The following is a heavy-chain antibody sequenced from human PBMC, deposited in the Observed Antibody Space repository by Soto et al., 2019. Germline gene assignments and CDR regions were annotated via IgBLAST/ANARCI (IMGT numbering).Heavy chain of an antibody. V-gene: IGHV1-69*04. CDR1: GGTFSSYT. D-gene: IGHD2-15*01. Sequence: ASVKVSCKASGGTFSSYTISWVRQAPGQGLEWMGRIIPILGIANYAQKFQGRVTITADKSTSTAYMELSSLRSEDTAVYYCAREEEEYCSGGSCYSNYYYYYMDVWGKGTTVTVSS. J-gene: IGHJ6*03. CDR2: IIPILGIA. CDR3: AREEEEYCSGGSCYSNYYYYYMDV.